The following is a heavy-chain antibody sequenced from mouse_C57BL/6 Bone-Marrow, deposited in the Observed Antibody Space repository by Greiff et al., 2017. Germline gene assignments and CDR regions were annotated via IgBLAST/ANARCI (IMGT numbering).Heavy chain of an antibody. J-gene: IGHJ1*03. CDR3: ARNGITTVVDWYFDV. V-gene: IGHV2-2*01. CDR1: GFSLTSYG. Sequence: VQLKESGPGLVQPSQSLSITCTVSGFSLTSYGVHWVRQSPGKGLEWLGVIWSGGSTDYNAAFISRLSISKDNSKSQVFFKMNSLQADDTAIYYCARNGITTVVDWYFDVWGTGTTVTVSS. D-gene: IGHD1-1*01. CDR2: IWSGGST.